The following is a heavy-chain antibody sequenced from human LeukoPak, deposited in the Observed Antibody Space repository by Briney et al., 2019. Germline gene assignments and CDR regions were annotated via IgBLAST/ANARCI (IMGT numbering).Heavy chain of an antibody. V-gene: IGHV3-11*04. CDR3: ARVGSSGLEFDY. CDR1: GDSISTSSYY. J-gene: IGHJ4*02. CDR2: ISSSSSTI. D-gene: IGHD6-19*01. Sequence: LSLTCTVSGDSISTSSYYWGWIRQAPGKGLEWVSYISSSSSTIYYADSVKGRFTISRDNARKSQYLQMNSLRDEDTAVYYCARVGSSGLEFDYWGQGTPVTVSS.